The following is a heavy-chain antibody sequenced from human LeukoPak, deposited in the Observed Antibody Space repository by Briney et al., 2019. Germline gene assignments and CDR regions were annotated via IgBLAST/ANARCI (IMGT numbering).Heavy chain of an antibody. Sequence: PSETLSLTCAVYGGSFSGYYWSWIRQPPGKGREWIGEINHSGSTNYNPSLKSRVTISVDTSKNQFSLKLSSVTAADTAVYYCARAKKLLWFGPWGQGTLVTVSS. CDR1: GGSFSGYY. CDR3: ARAKKLLWFGP. V-gene: IGHV4-34*01. J-gene: IGHJ5*02. D-gene: IGHD3-10*01. CDR2: INHSGST.